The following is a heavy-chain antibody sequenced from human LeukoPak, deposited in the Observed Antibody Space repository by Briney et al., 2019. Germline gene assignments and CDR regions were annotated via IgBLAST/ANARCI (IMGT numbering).Heavy chain of an antibody. CDR3: ARHTPQAILTGLFDY. D-gene: IGHD3-9*01. CDR2: IYYSGST. J-gene: IGHJ4*02. V-gene: IGHV4-61*05. CDR1: GGSISSSSYY. Sequence: SETLSLTCTVSGGSISSSSYYWGWIRQPPGKGLEWIGYIYYSGSTNYNPSLKSRVTISVDTSKNQFSLKLSSVTAADTAVYYCARHTPQAILTGLFDYWGQGTPVTVSS.